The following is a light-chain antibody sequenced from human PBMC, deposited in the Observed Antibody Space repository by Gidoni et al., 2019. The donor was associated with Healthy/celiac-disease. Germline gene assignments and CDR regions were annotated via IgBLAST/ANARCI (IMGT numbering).Light chain of an antibody. CDR2: GAS. CDR3: QQYGSSLYT. J-gene: IGKJ2*01. CDR1: QSVSSSY. Sequence: IVLTQSPGTLSLSPGERATLSCRASQSVSSSYLAWYQQKPGQAPRLLIYGASRRATGIPARFSGSGSGTDFTLTISRLEPEDFAVYYCQQYGSSLYTFGQGTKLEIK. V-gene: IGKV3-20*01.